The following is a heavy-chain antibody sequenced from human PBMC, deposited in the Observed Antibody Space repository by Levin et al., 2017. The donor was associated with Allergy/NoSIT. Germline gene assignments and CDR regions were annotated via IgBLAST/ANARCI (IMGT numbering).Heavy chain of an antibody. V-gene: IGHV3-33*01. CDR1: GFTFSSYG. Sequence: GGSLRLSCAASGFTFSSYGMHWVRQAPGKGLEWVAVIWYDGSNKYYADSVKGRFTISRDNSKNTLYLQMNSLRAEDTAVYYCARLSGPVTTEWAAYWGQGTLVTVSS. D-gene: IGHD4-17*01. CDR2: IWYDGSNK. J-gene: IGHJ4*02. CDR3: ARLSGPVTTEWAAY.